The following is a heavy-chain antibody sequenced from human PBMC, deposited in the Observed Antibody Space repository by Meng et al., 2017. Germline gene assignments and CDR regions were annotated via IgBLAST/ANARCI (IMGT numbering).Heavy chain of an antibody. CDR3: AREESGYPDY. Sequence: GESLKISCAASGFTFSSYSMNWVRQAPGKGLEWVSSISSSSSYIYYADSVKGRFTISRDNAKNSLYLQMNSLRAEDTAVYYCAREESGYPDYWGQGTRVTGYS. CDR2: ISSSSSYI. D-gene: IGHD5-12*01. CDR1: GFTFSSYS. V-gene: IGHV3-21*01. J-gene: IGHJ4*02.